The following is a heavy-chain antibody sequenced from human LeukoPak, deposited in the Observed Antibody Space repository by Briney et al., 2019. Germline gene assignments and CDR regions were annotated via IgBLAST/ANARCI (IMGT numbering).Heavy chain of an antibody. CDR2: INHSGST. V-gene: IGHV4-34*09. D-gene: IGHD3-3*01. J-gene: IGHJ4*02. CDR1: GGSFSGYY. Sequence: SETLSLTCAVYGGSFSGYYWSWIRQPPGKGLEWIGEINHSGSTNYNPSLKSRVTISVDTSKNQFSLKLSSVTAADTAVYYCARAQADFWSGYYSRNFDYWGQGTLVTVSS. CDR3: ARAQADFWSGYYSRNFDY.